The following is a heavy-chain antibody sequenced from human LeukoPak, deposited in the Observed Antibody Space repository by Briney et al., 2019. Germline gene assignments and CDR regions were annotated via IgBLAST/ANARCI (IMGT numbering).Heavy chain of an antibody. J-gene: IGHJ4*02. Sequence: PSETLSLTCAVSGYSISSGYYWGWIWQPPGKGLEWIGSIYHSGSTYYIPSLKSRVTISVDTSKNQFSLKLSSVTAADTAVYYCARDIPYYYDSSGYFDYWGQGTLVTVSS. CDR3: ARDIPYYYDSSGYFDY. CDR1: GYSISSGYY. CDR2: IYHSGST. V-gene: IGHV4-38-2*02. D-gene: IGHD3-22*01.